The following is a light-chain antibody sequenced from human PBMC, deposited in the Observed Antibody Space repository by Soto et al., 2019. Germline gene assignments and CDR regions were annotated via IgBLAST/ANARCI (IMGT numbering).Light chain of an antibody. Sequence: EIVMTQSPATLSVSPGERATLSCRASQSVSTNLAWYQQKPGQSPRLLIYGASTRATGIPARFSGSGSETEFNLTISSLQSEDFAVYYCQQYTSWPPYTFGQGTNLEIK. J-gene: IGKJ2*01. V-gene: IGKV3-15*01. CDR3: QQYTSWPPYT. CDR2: GAS. CDR1: QSVSTN.